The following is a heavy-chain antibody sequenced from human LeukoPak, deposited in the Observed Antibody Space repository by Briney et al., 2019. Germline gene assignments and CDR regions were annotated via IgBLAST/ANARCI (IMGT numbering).Heavy chain of an antibody. CDR1: GYTFIIHG. CDR3: ARVSSSGWSDFDY. D-gene: IGHD6-19*01. V-gene: IGHV1-18*01. CDR2: ISAYNGNT. Sequence: GASVKVSCKATGYTFIIHGISWVRQAPGQGLEWMGWISAYNGNTNYAQKLQGRVTMTTDTSTSTAYMELRSLRSDDTAVYYCARVSSSGWSDFDYWGQGTLVTVSS. J-gene: IGHJ4*02.